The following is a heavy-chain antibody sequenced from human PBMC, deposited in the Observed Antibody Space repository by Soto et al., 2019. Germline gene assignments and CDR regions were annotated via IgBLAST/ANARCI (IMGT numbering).Heavy chain of an antibody. V-gene: IGHV4-34*01. Sequence: PSETLSLTCAVYGGTFSGYYWSWIRQPPGKGLEWIGEINHSGSTNYNPSLKSRVTISVDTSKNQFSLKLSSVTAADTAVYYCARGEHIGYSSYSGFDPWGQGTLVTVSS. J-gene: IGHJ5*02. CDR1: GGTFSGYY. CDR2: INHSGST. D-gene: IGHD6-19*01. CDR3: ARGEHIGYSSYSGFDP.